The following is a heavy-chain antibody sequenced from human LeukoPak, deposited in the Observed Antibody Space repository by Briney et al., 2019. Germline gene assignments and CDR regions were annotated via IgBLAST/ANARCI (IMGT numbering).Heavy chain of an antibody. Sequence: EPLSLTCAVYGGSFSGYYWRWIRQPPGKGLEWIGEINHSGSTKYNPSLERRVTISVKTFKNQVSFKRSYVTGADTASLYFAKDREYTYRLGAFDYWGQGTLVTVSS. CDR3: AKDREYTYRLGAFDY. CDR1: GGSFSGYY. D-gene: IGHD3-16*01. CDR2: INHSGST. J-gene: IGHJ4*02. V-gene: IGHV4-34*01.